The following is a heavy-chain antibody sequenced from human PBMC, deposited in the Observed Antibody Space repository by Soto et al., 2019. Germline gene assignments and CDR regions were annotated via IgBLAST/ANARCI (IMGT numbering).Heavy chain of an antibody. J-gene: IGHJ4*02. CDR2: IHYSGST. CDR1: GDSIGTTHSY. D-gene: IGHD1-1*01. V-gene: IGHV4-39*01. CDR3: ARTHWQPDYLEGFDF. Sequence: PSETLSLPCTVSGDSIGTTHSYWAWIRQSPGKGLEWIGNIHYSGSTYYMPSLRSRVTLSVDTSKNQFSLRLTSVTAEDTAVYFCARTHWQPDYLEGFDFWGQGTPVTVSS.